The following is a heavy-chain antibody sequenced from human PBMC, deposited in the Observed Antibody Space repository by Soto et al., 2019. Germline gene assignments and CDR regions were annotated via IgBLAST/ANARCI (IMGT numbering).Heavy chain of an antibody. CDR2: ISSSSSTI. CDR1: GFTFSSYS. CDR3: ARDLPYYYDSSGYYYYFDY. J-gene: IGHJ4*02. Sequence: EVQLVESGGGLVQPGGSPRLSCAASGFTFSSYSMNWVRQAPGKGLEWVSYISSSSSTIYYADSVKGRFTISRDNAKNSLYLQMNSLRDEDTAVYYCARDLPYYYDSSGYYYYFDYWGQGTLVTVSS. V-gene: IGHV3-48*02. D-gene: IGHD3-22*01.